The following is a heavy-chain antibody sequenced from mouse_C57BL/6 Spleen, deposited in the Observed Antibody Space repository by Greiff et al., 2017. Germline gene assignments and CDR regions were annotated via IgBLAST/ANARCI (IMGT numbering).Heavy chain of an antibody. J-gene: IGHJ4*01. V-gene: IGHV1-69*01. CDR2: IDPSDSYT. CDR1: GYTFTSYW. D-gene: IGHD2-3*01. Sequence: QVQLQQPGAELVMPGASVKLSCKASGYTFTSYWMHWVKQRPGQGLEWIGEIDPSDSYTNYNQKFKGKSTLTVDKSSSTAYMQLSSLTSEDSAVYYCARSYDGYYPYAMDYWGQGTSVTVSS. CDR3: ARSYDGYYPYAMDY.